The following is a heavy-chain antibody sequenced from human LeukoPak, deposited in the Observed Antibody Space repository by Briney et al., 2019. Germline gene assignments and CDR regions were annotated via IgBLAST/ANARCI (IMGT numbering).Heavy chain of an antibody. V-gene: IGHV3-30-3*01. CDR1: GFTFSSYA. Sequence: GGSLRLSCAASGFTFSSYAMHWVRQAPGKGLEWVAVISYDGSNKYYADSVKGRFTISRDNSKNTLYLQMNSLRAEDTAVYYCARSGGVRAGYFQHWGQGTLVTVSS. CDR3: ARSGGVRAGYFQH. J-gene: IGHJ1*01. D-gene: IGHD3-16*01. CDR2: ISYDGSNK.